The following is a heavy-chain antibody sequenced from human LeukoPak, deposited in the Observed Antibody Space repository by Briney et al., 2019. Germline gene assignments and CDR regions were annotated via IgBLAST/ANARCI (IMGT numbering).Heavy chain of an antibody. V-gene: IGHV4-4*07. CDR1: GGSISTYY. Sequence: SETLSLTCTISGGSISTYYWSWIRQPAGKGLEWIGRVYNTGSADYKSSLRSRVTMSIDTSRNQFSLRLTSVTAADPAVYYCAREPPPYYYYMDVWGKGTTVTVSS. CDR2: VYNTGSA. CDR3: AREPPPYYYYMDV. J-gene: IGHJ6*03.